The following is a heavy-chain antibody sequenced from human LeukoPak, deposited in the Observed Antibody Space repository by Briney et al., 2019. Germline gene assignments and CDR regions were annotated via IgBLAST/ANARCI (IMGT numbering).Heavy chain of an antibody. CDR2: IIPIFGTA. CDR3: ARDSSGPTDY. V-gene: IGHV1-69*06. Sequence: ASVKVSCKASGGTFSSYAISWVRQAPGQGLEWMGGIIPIFGTANYAQKFQGRVTITADKSTSTAYMELSRLRSDDTAVYYCARDSSGPTDYWGQGTLVTVSS. CDR1: GGTFSSYA. D-gene: IGHD6-19*01. J-gene: IGHJ4*02.